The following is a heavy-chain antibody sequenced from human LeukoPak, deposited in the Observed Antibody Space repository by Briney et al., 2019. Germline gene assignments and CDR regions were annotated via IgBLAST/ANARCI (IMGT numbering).Heavy chain of an antibody. CDR1: GGSVSSGDYY. CDR2: IYYTDSS. D-gene: IGHD5-18*01. Sequence: SQTLSLTCSVSGGSVSSGDYYWSWIRQPPGKGLEWIGSIYYTDSSSYNPSLESRVTISMDRSKNQFSLKLSSVTAADTAVYYCARVTGDSNGYKSPSLDYWGQGTLVTVSS. V-gene: IGHV4-30-4*01. J-gene: IGHJ4*02. CDR3: ARVTGDSNGYKSPSLDY.